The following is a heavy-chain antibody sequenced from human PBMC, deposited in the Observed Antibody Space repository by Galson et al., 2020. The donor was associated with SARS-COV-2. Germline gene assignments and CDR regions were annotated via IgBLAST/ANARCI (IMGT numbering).Heavy chain of an antibody. CDR2: IYWSTDK. CDR1: GFSLSAIEVG. CDR3: RQETRWGQLNY. J-gene: IGHJ4*02. Sequence: SGPTLVKPTQTLTLTCTFSGFSLSAIEVGVGWIRQPPGKALEWLALIYWSTDKRFNPSLKSRLSITKDTSKNQVVLTMTNMDPVDTATYYLRQETRWGQLNYWGQGSLVTVSS. V-gene: IGHV2-5*01. D-gene: IGHD7-27*01.